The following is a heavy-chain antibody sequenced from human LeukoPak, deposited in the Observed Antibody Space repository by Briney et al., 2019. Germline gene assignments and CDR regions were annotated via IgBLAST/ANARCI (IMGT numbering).Heavy chain of an antibody. CDR3: TQGMNYDSSAYWHQH. CDR1: GFSYSRYW. D-gene: IGHD3-22*01. Sequence: GGSLRLSCAASGFSYSRYWMSWVRQAPGKGLEWVADIKKDESEKDYVDSMKGRFIISRDNAKNSLYLQMNSLRGEDTAVYYCTQGMNYDSSAYWHQHWGKGTLVTVSS. J-gene: IGHJ1*01. V-gene: IGHV3-7*01. CDR2: IKKDESEK.